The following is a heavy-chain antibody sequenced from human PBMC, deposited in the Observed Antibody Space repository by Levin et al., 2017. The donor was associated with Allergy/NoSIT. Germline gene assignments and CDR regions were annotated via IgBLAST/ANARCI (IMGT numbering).Heavy chain of an antibody. V-gene: IGHV3-74*01. D-gene: IGHD5-12*01. CDR2: VNSDGTST. J-gene: IGHJ4*02. CDR3: ARGGHTAYDGYYFDY. Sequence: GGSLRLSCAASGFTFSSYWMHWVRQAPGKGLVWVSRVNSDGTSTTYADSVKGRFTISRDNAKSTVYLQMNSLRVEDTAVYYCARGGHTAYDGYYFDYWGQGALVTVSS. CDR1: GFTFSSYW.